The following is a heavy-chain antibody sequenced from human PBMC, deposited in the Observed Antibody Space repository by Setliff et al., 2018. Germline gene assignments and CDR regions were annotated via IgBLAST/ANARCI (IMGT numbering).Heavy chain of an antibody. CDR3: AREQWLDPPGYYYMDV. D-gene: IGHD6-19*01. J-gene: IGHJ6*03. Sequence: SETLSLTCTVSGTSISRYYWSWIRQSPGKGLEWIGYVYYTGGTNYNPSLKSRVTMSIDPSKNQFSLKLNSVTAADMAVYYCAREQWLDPPGYYYMDVWAKGTTVTVSS. CDR2: VYYTGGT. V-gene: IGHV4-59*12. CDR1: GTSISRYY.